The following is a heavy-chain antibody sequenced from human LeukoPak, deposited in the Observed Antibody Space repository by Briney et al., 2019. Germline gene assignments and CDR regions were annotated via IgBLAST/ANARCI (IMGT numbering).Heavy chain of an antibody. CDR2: ISAYNGNT. Sequence: ASVKVSCKASGYTFTSYGISWVRQAPGQGLEWMGWISAYNGNTTYAQKLQGIVTMTTDTSTSTAYMELRSLRSDDTAVYYCASSYYDILTGWVDAFDIWGQGTMVTVSS. CDR3: ASSYYDILTGWVDAFDI. V-gene: IGHV1-18*01. D-gene: IGHD3-9*01. J-gene: IGHJ3*02. CDR1: GYTFTSYG.